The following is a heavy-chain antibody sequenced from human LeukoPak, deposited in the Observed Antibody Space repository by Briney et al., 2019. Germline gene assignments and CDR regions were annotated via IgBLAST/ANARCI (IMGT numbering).Heavy chain of an antibody. Sequence: SETLSLTCTVSGDSISRSTYYWAWIRQPPGKGLEWIGSVYYGRSPYFNPSLESRATISMDTSKNHFSLKMSSVTAADTAVYYCARSSGTGTFSYWGQGTLVTVSS. CDR3: ARSSGTGTFSY. CDR2: VYYGRSP. CDR1: GDSISRSTYY. V-gene: IGHV4-39*02. J-gene: IGHJ4*02. D-gene: IGHD6-25*01.